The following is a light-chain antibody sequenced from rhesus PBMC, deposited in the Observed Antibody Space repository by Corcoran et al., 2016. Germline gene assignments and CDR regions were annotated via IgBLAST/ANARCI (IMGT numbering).Light chain of an antibody. CDR3: QQHNNYPPS. Sequence: DIQMTQSPSSLSASVGDRVTITCRASQDISSYLAWYQQKPGKAPKLLIYAASPLQSGVPSRFSGSGSGTDFTLTINSLQPEDFATYYCQQHNNYPPSFGRGTKVELK. V-gene: IGKV1-25*01. CDR1: QDISSY. J-gene: IGKJ4*01. CDR2: AAS.